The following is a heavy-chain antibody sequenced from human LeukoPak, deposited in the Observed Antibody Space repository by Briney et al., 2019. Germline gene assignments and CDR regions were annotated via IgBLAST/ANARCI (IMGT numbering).Heavy chain of an antibody. J-gene: IGHJ4*02. Sequence: GASVKVSCKASGGTFSSYAISWVRQAPGQGLEWMGRIIPILGIANYAQKFQGRVTITADKSTSTAYMELSSLRSEDTAVYYCARDQGLYSSGPFDYWGQGTLVTVSS. V-gene: IGHV1-69*04. CDR3: ARDQGLYSSGPFDY. CDR2: IIPILGIA. D-gene: IGHD3-22*01. CDR1: GGTFSSYA.